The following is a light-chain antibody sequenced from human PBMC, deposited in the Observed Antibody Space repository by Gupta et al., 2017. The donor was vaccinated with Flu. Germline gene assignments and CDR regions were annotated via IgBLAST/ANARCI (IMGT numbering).Light chain of an antibody. J-gene: IGKJ1*01. V-gene: IGKV1-5*03. CDR2: KAS. CDR1: QSLSNW. Sequence: SPSTLSASVGDRVTITCRASQSLSNWLAWYQQKPGKAPKLLIYKASSLETGVPSRFSGSGSGTEFTLTISSLQPDDFATYYCQQDNNYWTFGQGTKVEIK. CDR3: QQDNNYWT.